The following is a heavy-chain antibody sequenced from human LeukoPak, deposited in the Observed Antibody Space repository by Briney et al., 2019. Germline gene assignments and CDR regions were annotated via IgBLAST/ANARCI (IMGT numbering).Heavy chain of an antibody. V-gene: IGHV3-23*01. Sequence: GGSLRLSCAAPGFTFSSYAMSWVRQAPGKGLEWVSAISGSGGSTYYADSVKGRFTISRDNSKNTLYLQMNSLRAEDTAVYYCAKVEEVVVVPAAMDYWGQGTLVTVSS. CDR3: AKVEEVVVVPAAMDY. CDR1: GFTFSSYA. D-gene: IGHD2-2*01. CDR2: ISGSGGST. J-gene: IGHJ4*02.